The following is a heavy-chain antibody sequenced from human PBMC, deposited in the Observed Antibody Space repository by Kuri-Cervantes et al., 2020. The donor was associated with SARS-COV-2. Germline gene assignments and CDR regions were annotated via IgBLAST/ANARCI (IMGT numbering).Heavy chain of an antibody. V-gene: IGHV3-11*04. D-gene: IGHD6-19*01. CDR1: GFTFSDYY. J-gene: IGHJ4*02. CDR2: ISSSGSTI. Sequence: GESLKISCVASGFTFSDYYMSWIRQAPGKGLEWVSYISSSGSTIYYADSVKGRFTISRDNAKNSLYLQMNSLRAEDTAVYYCAREVYSGGWSIDYWGQGTLVTVSS. CDR3: AREVYSGGWSIDY.